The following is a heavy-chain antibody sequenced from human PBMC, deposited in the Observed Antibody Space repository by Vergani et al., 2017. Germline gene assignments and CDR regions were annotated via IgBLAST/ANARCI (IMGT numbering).Heavy chain of an antibody. CDR1: GFTFSSYA. J-gene: IGHJ6*02. D-gene: IGHD2-2*01. V-gene: IGHV3-23*04. CDR3: AKGVYCSSTSCYEGRGYYYGMGV. CDR2: ISGSGGST. Sequence: VRLVESGGGVVQPGRSLRLSCAASGFTFSSYAMSWVRQAPGKGLEWVSAISGSGGSTYYADSVKGRFTISRDNSKNTLYLQMNSLRAEDTAVYYCAKGVYCSSTSCYEGRGYYYGMGVWGQGTTVTFSS.